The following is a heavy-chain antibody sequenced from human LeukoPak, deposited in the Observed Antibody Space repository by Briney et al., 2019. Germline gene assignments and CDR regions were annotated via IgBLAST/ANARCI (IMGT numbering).Heavy chain of an antibody. CDR2: ISGSDDST. D-gene: IGHD6-13*01. V-gene: IGHV3-23*01. Sequence: QAGGSLRLSCAASGFTFSSYAMSWVRQAPGKGLEWVSAISGSDDSTYYADSVKGRFTISRENAKNSLYLQMNSLRAEDTAVYYCARVTSSSWVARDRDVFDIWGQGTMVTVSS. J-gene: IGHJ3*02. CDR3: ARVTSSSWVARDRDVFDI. CDR1: GFTFSSYA.